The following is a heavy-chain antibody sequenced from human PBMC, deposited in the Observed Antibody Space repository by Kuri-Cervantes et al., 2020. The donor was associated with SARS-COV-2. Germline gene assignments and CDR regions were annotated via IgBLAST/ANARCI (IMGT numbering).Heavy chain of an antibody. CDR2: ISAYNGNT. CDR3: ARGGADLYCGGDCYSRDAFDI. Sequence: ASVKVSCKASGYTFTSYGISWVRQAPGQGLEWMGWISAYNGNTNYAQKLRGRVTMTTDTSTSTAYMELRSLRSDDTAVYYCARGGADLYCGGDCYSRDAFDIWGQGTMVTVSS. CDR1: GYTFTSYG. D-gene: IGHD2-21*02. J-gene: IGHJ3*02. V-gene: IGHV1-18*01.